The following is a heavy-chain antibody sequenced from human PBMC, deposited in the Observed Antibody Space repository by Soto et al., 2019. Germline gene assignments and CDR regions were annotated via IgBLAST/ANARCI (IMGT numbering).Heavy chain of an antibody. V-gene: IGHV3-7*01. CDR1: GSSFSSSW. CDR2: INPDGSYK. J-gene: IGHJ4*02. D-gene: IGHD2-2*01. CDR3: ARSLVVRPPY. Sequence: PGGSLRLSCAASGSSFSSSWMTWIRQTPGKGLEWVAQINPDGSYKSYVDSMKGRFTISRDNSKNSLYLQMDSLRAEDTAVYYCARSLVVRPPYWGQGTLVTVSS.